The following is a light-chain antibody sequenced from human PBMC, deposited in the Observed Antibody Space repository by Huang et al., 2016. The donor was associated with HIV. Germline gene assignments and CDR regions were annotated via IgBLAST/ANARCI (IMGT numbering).Light chain of an antibody. CDR1: QSLVSSDGDIY. J-gene: IGKJ1*01. CDR2: QVS. CDR3: MQGTHWPGT. V-gene: IGKV2-30*01. Sequence: DVVLTQFPLSLPVTLGQPASIFCKSSQSLVSSDGDIYLNWFQQRPGQSPRRLIYQVSKRDAGVPDRFSGSGAGTLFVLRINKVEAEDVAVYYCMQGTHWPGTFGQGTNLEI.